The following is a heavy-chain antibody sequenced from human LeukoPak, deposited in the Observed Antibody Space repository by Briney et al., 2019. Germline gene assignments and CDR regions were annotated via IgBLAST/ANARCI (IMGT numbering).Heavy chain of an antibody. Sequence: GGSLRLSCAASGFTFSSYSMNWVRQAQGKGLEWVSSISSSSSYIYYADSVKGRFTISRDNAKNSLYLQMISLRAEDTALYYCARDPYGGNSIWGQGTLVTVSS. CDR3: ARDPYGGNSI. CDR2: ISSSSSYI. J-gene: IGHJ4*02. CDR1: GFTFSSYS. D-gene: IGHD4-23*01. V-gene: IGHV3-21*01.